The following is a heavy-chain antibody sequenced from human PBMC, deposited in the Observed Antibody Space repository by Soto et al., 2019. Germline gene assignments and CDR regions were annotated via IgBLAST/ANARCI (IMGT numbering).Heavy chain of an antibody. J-gene: IGHJ6*02. V-gene: IGHV5-10-1*01. CDR1: GYSFTSYW. Sequence: PXESVKISCQGSGYSFTSYWISWVRQIPGKGLEWMGRIDPSDSYTNYSPSFQGHVTISADKSISTAYLQWSSLKASDTAMYYCARHPLDSYYYGMDVWGQGTTVTVSS. CDR3: ARHPLDSYYYGMDV. CDR2: IDPSDSYT.